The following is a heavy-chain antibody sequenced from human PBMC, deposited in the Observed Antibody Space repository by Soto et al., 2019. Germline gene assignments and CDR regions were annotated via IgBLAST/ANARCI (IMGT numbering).Heavy chain of an antibody. J-gene: IGHJ4*02. CDR1: GFTLGAYV. CDR2: ISADGRDL. Sequence: QVQLVESGGGVVQPGGSVRLSCTASGFTLGAYVMHWVRQAQGKGPEWVAAISADGRDLFYAASVEGRFTISRDNSKNTIVMQMNSLTSEDTSVYSCAKSVPDPACRGGGCHRTFDYWGQGTLVTVSS. CDR3: AKSVPDPACRGGGCHRTFDY. V-gene: IGHV3-30*18. D-gene: IGHD2-15*01.